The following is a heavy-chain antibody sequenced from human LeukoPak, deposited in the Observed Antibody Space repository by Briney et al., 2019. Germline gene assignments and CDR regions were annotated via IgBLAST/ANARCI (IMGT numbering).Heavy chain of an antibody. V-gene: IGHV3-23*01. CDR3: AKDIWFQTGRNYNFDY. CDR2: IGGSGDNI. Sequence: GGSLRLSCAASGFTFSTYAMSWVRQAPGKGLEWVSTIGGSGDNIHYADSVKGRFTISRDNSQNTLYLQMNSLRAEDTAVYYCAKDIWFQTGRNYNFDYWGQGTLVTVSS. CDR1: GFTFSTYA. J-gene: IGHJ4*02. D-gene: IGHD3-10*01.